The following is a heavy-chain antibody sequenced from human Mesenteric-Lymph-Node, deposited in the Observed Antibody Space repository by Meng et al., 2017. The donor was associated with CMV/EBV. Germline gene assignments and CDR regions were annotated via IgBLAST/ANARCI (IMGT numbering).Heavy chain of an antibody. J-gene: IGHJ4*02. CDR3: ARAGSGWGYFDY. CDR2: IYYSGST. Sequence: SETLSLTCSVSGGSISNYCWSWIRQPPGKGLEWIGYIYYSGSTYYNPSLKSRVTISVDTSKNQFSLKLSSVTAADTAVYYCARAGSGWGYFDYWGQGTLVTVSS. V-gene: IGHV4-30-4*08. D-gene: IGHD6-19*01. CDR1: GGSISNYC.